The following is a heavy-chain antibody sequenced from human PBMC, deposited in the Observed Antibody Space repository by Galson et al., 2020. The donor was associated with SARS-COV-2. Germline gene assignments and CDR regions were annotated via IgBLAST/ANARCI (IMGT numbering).Heavy chain of an antibody. J-gene: IGHJ4*02. CDR2: INHSGST. V-gene: IGHV4-34*01. D-gene: IGHD1-1*01. CDR1: GGSFSGYY. CDR3: ARGRQLERRIRPFDY. Sequence: SETLSLTCAVYGGSFSGYYWSWIRQPPGKGLEWIGEINHSGSTNYNPSLKSRVTISVDTSKNQFSLKLSSVTAADTAVYYCARGRQLERRIRPFDYWGQGTLVTVSS.